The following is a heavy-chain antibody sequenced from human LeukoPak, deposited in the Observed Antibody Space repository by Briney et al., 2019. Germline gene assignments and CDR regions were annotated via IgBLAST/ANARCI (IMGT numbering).Heavy chain of an antibody. J-gene: IGHJ4*02. D-gene: IGHD3-22*01. Sequence: ASVKVSCKASGYTFTSYYMHWVRQAPGQGLEWKGIINPSGGTTSYAQKFQGRVTMTRDTSTSTVYMELSSLRSEDTAVYYCARSPELRLSYDTTGYYGYFFDFWGQGTLVTVSS. CDR3: ARSPELRLSYDTTGYYGYFFDF. CDR2: INPSGGTT. V-gene: IGHV1-46*01. CDR1: GYTFTSYY.